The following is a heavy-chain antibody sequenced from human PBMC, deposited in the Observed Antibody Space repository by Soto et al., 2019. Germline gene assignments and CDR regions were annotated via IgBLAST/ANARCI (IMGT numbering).Heavy chain of an antibody. J-gene: IGHJ4*02. D-gene: IGHD6-19*01. CDR3: ASPREGQWLVFDH. CDR1: GFTFSDFG. Sequence: GSLRLSCVVSGFTFSDFGMHWVRQSPGEGLAWVASISKDGLDRYYSESVKGRFTISRDDSKNTVFLQMNSLKVEDTAAYFCASPREGQWLVFDHWGQRTLVTVSS. CDR2: ISKDGLDR. V-gene: IGHV3-30*19.